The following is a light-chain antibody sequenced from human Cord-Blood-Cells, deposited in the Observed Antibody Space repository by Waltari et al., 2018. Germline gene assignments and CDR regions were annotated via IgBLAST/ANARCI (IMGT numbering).Light chain of an antibody. CDR3: QQLNSYTLT. Sequence: DIQLTQSPSFLSASVGDRVTIPCRASQGISSYLAWYQQKPGKAPKLLIYAASTLQSGVPSRFSGSGSGTEFTLTISSLQPEDFATYYCQQLNSYTLTFGGGTKVEIK. CDR2: AAS. CDR1: QGISSY. J-gene: IGKJ4*01. V-gene: IGKV1-9*01.